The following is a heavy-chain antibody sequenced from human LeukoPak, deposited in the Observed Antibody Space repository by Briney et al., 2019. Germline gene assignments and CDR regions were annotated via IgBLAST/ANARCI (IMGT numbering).Heavy chain of an antibody. J-gene: IGHJ4*02. CDR2: ISSSSSYI. V-gene: IGHV3-21*01. CDR1: GFTFSSYS. D-gene: IGHD6-6*01. Sequence: GGSPRLSCAASGFTFSSYSMNWVRQAPGKGLEWVSSISSSSSYIYYADSVKGRFTISRDNAKNSLYLQMNSLRAEDTAVYYCAADLYSSSSPFDYWGQGTLVTVSS. CDR3: AADLYSSSSPFDY.